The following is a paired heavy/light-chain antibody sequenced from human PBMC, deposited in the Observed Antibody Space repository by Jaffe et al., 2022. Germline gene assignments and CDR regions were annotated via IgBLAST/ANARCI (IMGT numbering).Light chain of an antibody. CDR3: HQYSNTPRT. CDR2: WAS. V-gene: IGKV4-1*01. Sequence: DIVMTQSPDSLAVSLGERATINCKSSQSVLYSSNNKNYLAWYQQKPGQPPKLLIYWASTRESGVPDRFSGSGSGTDFTLTISSLQAEDVAVYYCHQYSNTPRTFGQGTKVEIK. J-gene: IGKJ1*01. CDR1: QSVLYSSNNKNY.
Heavy chain of an antibody. CDR1: GFTVTSNY. CDR2: IYSGGST. Sequence: EVQLVETGGALIQPGGSLRLSCAASGFTVTSNYMSWVRQAPGRGLEWVSVIYSGGSTYYADSVKGRFTVSRDSSKNTLYLQMNSLRAEDTAVYYCATHKPQTDYGDYFAYWGQGTLVTVSS. V-gene: IGHV3-53*02. J-gene: IGHJ4*02. CDR3: ATHKPQTDYGDYFAY. D-gene: IGHD4-17*01.